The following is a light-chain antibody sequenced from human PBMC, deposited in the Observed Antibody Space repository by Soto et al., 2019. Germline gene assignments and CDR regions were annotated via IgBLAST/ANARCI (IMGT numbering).Light chain of an antibody. V-gene: IGKV1-6*01. Sequence: AIQMTQSPSSLSAYVGDRVTITCRASQGIRNDLGWYQQKPGKAPKLLIYAASSLQSGGPSRFSGSGSGTDFTLTISSLQPEDFATYYCLQDYNYPWTFGQGTKVEIK. CDR2: AAS. J-gene: IGKJ1*01. CDR3: LQDYNYPWT. CDR1: QGIRND.